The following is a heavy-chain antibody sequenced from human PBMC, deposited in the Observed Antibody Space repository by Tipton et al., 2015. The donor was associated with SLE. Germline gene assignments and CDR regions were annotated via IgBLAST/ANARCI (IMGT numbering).Heavy chain of an antibody. CDR2: IYYSGST. CDR3: ARRGGQQLRWYFDL. J-gene: IGHJ2*01. D-gene: IGHD6-13*01. CDR1: GGSISSGGYY. Sequence: LRLSCAVSGGSISSGGYYWSWIRQHPGKGLEWIGYIYYSGSTYYNPSLKSRVTISVDTSKNQFSLKLSSVTAADTAVYYCARRGGQQLRWYFDLWGRGTLVTVSS. V-gene: IGHV4-31*11.